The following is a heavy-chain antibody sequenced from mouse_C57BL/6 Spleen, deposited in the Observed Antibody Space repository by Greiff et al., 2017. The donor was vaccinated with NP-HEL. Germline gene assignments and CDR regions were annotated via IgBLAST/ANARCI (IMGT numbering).Heavy chain of an antibody. Sequence: QVQLQQPGAELVKPGASVKLSRKASGYTFTSYWMHWVKQRPGQGLEWIGMIHPNSGSTNYNEKFKSKATLTVDKSSSTAYMQLSSLTSEDSAVYYCAREAGLFYAMDYWGQGTSVTVSS. CDR3: AREAGLFYAMDY. J-gene: IGHJ4*01. V-gene: IGHV1-64*01. D-gene: IGHD3-3*01. CDR1: GYTFTSYW. CDR2: IHPNSGST.